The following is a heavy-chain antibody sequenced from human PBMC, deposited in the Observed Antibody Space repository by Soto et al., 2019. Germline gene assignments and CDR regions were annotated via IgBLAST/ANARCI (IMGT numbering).Heavy chain of an antibody. CDR3: HGYGY. CDR2: IYSGGST. J-gene: IGHJ4*02. CDR1: GFSVTANY. D-gene: IGHD5-12*01. Sequence: EVQVVESGGGLIQPGGSLRLSCEVSGFSVTANYMSWVRQAPGKGLEWVSVIYSGGSTYYIDSVKGRFSISRDISKNTLYLQRNSLRAEDTAGYYCHGYGYWGQGTLVTVSS. V-gene: IGHV3-53*01.